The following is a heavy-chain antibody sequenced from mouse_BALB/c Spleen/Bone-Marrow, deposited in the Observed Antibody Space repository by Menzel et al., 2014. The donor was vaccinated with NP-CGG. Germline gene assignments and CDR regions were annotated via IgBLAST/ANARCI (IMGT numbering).Heavy chain of an antibody. V-gene: IGHV5-4*02. D-gene: IGHD1-1*01. CDR2: ISNGGSYT. Sequence: VQLKHSGGGLMKPGGSLKLSCAASGFTFSDYYMYWVRQTPEKRLEWVATISNGGSYTYYPDSVKGRFTISRDNAKNNLYLQMSSLKSEDTAMYYCARDSLYYYGSSYGYFDVWGAGTTVTVSS. CDR1: GFTFSDYY. CDR3: ARDSLYYYGSSYGYFDV. J-gene: IGHJ1*01.